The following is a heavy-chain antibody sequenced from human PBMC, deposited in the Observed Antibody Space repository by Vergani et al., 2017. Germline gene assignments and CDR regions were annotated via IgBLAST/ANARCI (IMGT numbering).Heavy chain of an antibody. Sequence: EVQLVQSGAEVKKPGATVKISCKVSGYTFTDYYMHWVQQAPGKGLEWMGLVDPEDGETIYAEKFQGRVTITADTSTDTAYMELSSLRSEDTAVYYCARGGCSSTSCYTPGFGPWGQGTLVTVSS. V-gene: IGHV1-69-2*01. CDR3: ARGGCSSTSCYTPGFGP. CDR2: VDPEDGET. CDR1: GYTFTDYY. J-gene: IGHJ5*02. D-gene: IGHD2-2*02.